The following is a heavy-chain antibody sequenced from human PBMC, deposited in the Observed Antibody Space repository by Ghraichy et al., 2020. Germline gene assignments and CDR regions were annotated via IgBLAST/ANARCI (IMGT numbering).Heavy chain of an antibody. D-gene: IGHD5-12*01. CDR1: GGSFSGYY. V-gene: IGHV4-34*01. CDR3: ARVYKGATIRYYYYGMDV. J-gene: IGHJ6*01. Sequence: SETLSLACAVYGGSFSGYYWSWIRQPPGKGLEWIGEINHSGSTNYNPSLKSRVTISVDTSKNQFSLKLSSVTAADTAVYYCARVYKGATIRYYYYGMDVWGQGTTVTVSS. CDR2: INHSGST.